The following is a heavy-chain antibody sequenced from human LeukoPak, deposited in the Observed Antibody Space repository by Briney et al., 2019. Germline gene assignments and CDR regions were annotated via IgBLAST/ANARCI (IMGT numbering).Heavy chain of an antibody. CDR3: VRGYYGFWSGYYIPRGAFDI. Sequence: SETLSLTCTVSGGSISSYYRSWIRQPPGKGLEWIGYIYDIGSTNYNPSLKSRVTISVDTSKNQFSLKLSSVTAADTAVYYCVRGYYGFWSGYYIPRGAFDIWGQGTMVTVSS. CDR2: IYDIGST. J-gene: IGHJ3*02. D-gene: IGHD3-3*01. CDR1: GGSISSYY. V-gene: IGHV4-59*01.